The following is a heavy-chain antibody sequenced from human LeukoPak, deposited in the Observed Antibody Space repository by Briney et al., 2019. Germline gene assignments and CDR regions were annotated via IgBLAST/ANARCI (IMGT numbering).Heavy chain of an antibody. CDR1: GFTFSSYA. V-gene: IGHV3-23*01. D-gene: IGHD6-13*01. CDR2: ICGSGGRK. J-gene: IGHJ3*02. CDR3: AKDSIAAAGYYDAFDI. Sequence: GGSLRLSCAASGFTFSSYAMRWVRQAPGKGLEGVAGICGSGGRKYYADSVKGRFTISRDNSKNTLYLQMNSLRAEDTAVYYGAKDSIAAAGYYDAFDIWGEGTMVTVSS.